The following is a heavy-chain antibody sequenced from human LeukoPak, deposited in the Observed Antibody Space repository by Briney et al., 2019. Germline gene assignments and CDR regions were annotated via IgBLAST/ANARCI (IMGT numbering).Heavy chain of an antibody. D-gene: IGHD3-10*01. Sequence: GGSLRLSCAASGFIFSNYGMHWVRQAPGKGLEWVAGLWYDASKNYYVDSVKGRFTISRDNSKNTLYLQMNSLRAEDTAVYYCATESRGPYYWGQGTLVTVSS. CDR2: LWYDASKN. J-gene: IGHJ4*02. CDR3: ATESRGPYY. CDR1: GFIFSNYG. V-gene: IGHV3-33*01.